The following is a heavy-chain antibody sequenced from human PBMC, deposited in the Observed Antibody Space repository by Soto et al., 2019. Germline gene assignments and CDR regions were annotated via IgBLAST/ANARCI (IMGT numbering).Heavy chain of an antibody. J-gene: IGHJ4*02. D-gene: IGHD1-1*01. CDR2: IWFDGSNR. Sequence: GGSLRLSCATSVIAFNSSGMHFLRQSPGKGLEWLALIWFDGSNRIYADSVKGRFTISRYNSKNTLYLQMDSLRADDTAIYYCARGNNHLERWGQGILVTVSS. CDR3: ARGNNHLER. CDR1: VIAFNSSG. V-gene: IGHV3-33*01.